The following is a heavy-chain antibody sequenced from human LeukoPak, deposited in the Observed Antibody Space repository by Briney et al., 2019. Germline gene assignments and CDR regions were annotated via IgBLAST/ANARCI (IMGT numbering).Heavy chain of an antibody. Sequence: GGSLRLSCAASGFAFSTYWMNWVRQAPGKGLEWVANINQDGSQKYYVDSVKGRFTVSRDNAKSSLDLQMNSLRAEDAAVYYCARGFYAMDVWGQGTTVTVSS. CDR2: INQDGSQK. V-gene: IGHV3-7*04. CDR1: GFAFSTYW. CDR3: ARGFYAMDV. J-gene: IGHJ6*02.